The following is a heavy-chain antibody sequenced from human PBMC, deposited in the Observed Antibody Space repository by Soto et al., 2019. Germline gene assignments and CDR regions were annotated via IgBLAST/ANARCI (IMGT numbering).Heavy chain of an antibody. V-gene: IGHV3-23*01. CDR1: GFTFSSYA. D-gene: IGHD3-22*01. CDR3: FALQRLFSWFDP. Sequence: PGGSLRLSCAASGFTFSSYAMSWVRQAPGKGLEWVSAISGSGGSTYYADSVKGRFTISRDNSKNTLYLQMNSLRAEDTAVYYCFALQRLFSWFDPWGQGTLVTVSS. CDR2: ISGSGGST. J-gene: IGHJ5*02.